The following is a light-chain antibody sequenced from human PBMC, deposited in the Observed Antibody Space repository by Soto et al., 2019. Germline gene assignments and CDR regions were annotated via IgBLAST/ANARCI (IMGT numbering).Light chain of an antibody. CDR3: QQRSNWPPLT. J-gene: IGKJ5*01. V-gene: IGKV3D-20*02. CDR1: QSVSGDY. Sequence: VLTQSPGTLSFSSGHSATLHRRASQSVSGDYLAWYQQKSGQAPRLLIYGASSRATDIPDRFSGSGSGTDFTLTISSLEPEDFAVYYCQQRSNWPPLTFGQGTRLEIK. CDR2: GAS.